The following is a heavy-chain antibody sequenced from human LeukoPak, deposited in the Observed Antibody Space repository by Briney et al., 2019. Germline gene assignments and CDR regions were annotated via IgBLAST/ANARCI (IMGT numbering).Heavy chain of an antibody. D-gene: IGHD6-19*01. V-gene: IGHV4-39*01. J-gene: IGHJ4*02. CDR2: IYYSGSN. CDR3: ARPSQEGSGWYDFDY. CDR1: GGSISSGSYY. Sequence: SETLSLTCTVSGGSISSGSYYWGWIRQPPGKGLEWIGSIYYSGSNYQNPSLKSRVTISVDTSKNQFSLKLSSVTAADTAVYYCARPSQEGSGWYDFDYWGQGTLVTVSS.